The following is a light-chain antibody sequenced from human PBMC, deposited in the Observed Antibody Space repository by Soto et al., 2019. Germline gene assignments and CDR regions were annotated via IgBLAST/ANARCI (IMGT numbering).Light chain of an antibody. CDR2: AAS. Sequence: IQLTQSPSSLSASVGDRVTITCRASQGISSYLAWYQQKPGKAPKLLIYAASTLQSGVPSRFSGSVSGTDFTLPIISLQPEDFATYYGQQLNSYPRTFGQGTKLEIK. CDR1: QGISSY. V-gene: IGKV1-9*01. J-gene: IGKJ2*01. CDR3: QQLNSYPRT.